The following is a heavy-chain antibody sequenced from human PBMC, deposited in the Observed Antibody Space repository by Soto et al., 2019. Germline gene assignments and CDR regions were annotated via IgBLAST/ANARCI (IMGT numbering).Heavy chain of an antibody. CDR3: AKVIVVVPAASGVGAFDI. CDR2: ISGSGGST. D-gene: IGHD2-2*01. J-gene: IGHJ3*02. V-gene: IGHV3-23*01. CDR1: GFTFSSYA. Sequence: GGSLRLSCAASGFTFSSYAMSWVRQAPGKGLEWVSAISGSGGSTYYADSVKGRFTISRDNSKNTLYLQMNSLRAEDTAVYYCAKVIVVVPAASGVGAFDIWGQGTMVTVSS.